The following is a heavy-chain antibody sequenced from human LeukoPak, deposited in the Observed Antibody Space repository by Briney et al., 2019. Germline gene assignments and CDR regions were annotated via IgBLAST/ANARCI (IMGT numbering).Heavy chain of an antibody. CDR1: GFTFSTHS. D-gene: IGHD6-13*01. CDR3: AKEYTTSWFTSLN. Sequence: GGSLRLSCAASGFTFSTHSMSWVRQAPGKGLEWVSGIGDNGAKTYYADFVKGRFTISGDNSKKTLYLQMNSLRAEDTAVYYCAKEYTTSWFTSLNWGQGTLVTVSS. V-gene: IGHV3-23*01. CDR2: IGDNGAKT. J-gene: IGHJ4*02.